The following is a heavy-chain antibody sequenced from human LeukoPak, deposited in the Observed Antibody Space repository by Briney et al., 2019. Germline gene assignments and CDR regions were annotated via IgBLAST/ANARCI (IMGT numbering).Heavy chain of an antibody. Sequence: ASVKVSCKASGYTFTSYGISGVRQAPGQGLEWMGWISAYNGNTNYAQNLQGRFTMTTDTSTSTAYMELRSLRSDDTAVYYCARVQTGGSEYGMDVWGQGTTVTVSS. CDR2: ISAYNGNT. CDR1: GYTFTSYG. CDR3: ARVQTGGSEYGMDV. D-gene: IGHD2-15*01. V-gene: IGHV1-18*01. J-gene: IGHJ6*02.